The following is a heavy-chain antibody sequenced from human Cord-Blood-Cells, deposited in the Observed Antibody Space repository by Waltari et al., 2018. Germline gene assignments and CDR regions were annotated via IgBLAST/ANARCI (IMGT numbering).Heavy chain of an antibody. D-gene: IGHD3-22*01. J-gene: IGHJ4*02. V-gene: IGHV4-34*01. CDR3: ARRERYYDSSGYYFDY. CDR1: GGSFSGYF. Sequence: QVQLQQWGAGLLKPSETLSLTCAVYGGSFSGYFWSWLRKPPGKGLEWIGEINHSGSTNYNPSLKSRVTISVDTSKNQFSLKLSSVTAADTAVYYCARRERYYDSSGYYFDYWGQGTLVTVSS. CDR2: INHSGST.